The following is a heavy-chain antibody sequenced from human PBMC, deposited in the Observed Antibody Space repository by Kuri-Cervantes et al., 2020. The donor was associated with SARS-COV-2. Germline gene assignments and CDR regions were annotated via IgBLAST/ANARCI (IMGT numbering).Heavy chain of an antibody. CDR1: GFTFSSYA. CDR2: ISGSGGST. D-gene: IGHD4-23*01. V-gene: IGHV3-23*01. Sequence: GGSLRLSCAASGFTFSSYAMSWVRQAPGKGLEWVSAISGSGGSTYYADSVKGRFTIARDNSKNTLYLQMNSLRAEDTAVYYCAIDPPHGSDYGGSMDVWGQGTTVTVSS. J-gene: IGHJ6*02. CDR3: AIDPPHGSDYGGSMDV.